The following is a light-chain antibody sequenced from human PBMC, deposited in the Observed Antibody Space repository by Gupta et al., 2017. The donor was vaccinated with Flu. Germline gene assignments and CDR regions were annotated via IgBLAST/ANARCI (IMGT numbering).Light chain of an antibody. V-gene: IGLV1-40*01. J-gene: IGLJ3*02. CDR1: SSNTGAGYD. CDR3: QSYDSSRSGWV. Sequence: QSHLSQAPSVSPAPGPRFTIPCTGCSSNTGAGYDVHWYQQRPGTAPKLLIYGNSNRPSGVPDRFSGSKSGTSASLAITGLQAEDEADYYCQSYDSSRSGWVFGGGTKLTVL. CDR2: GNS.